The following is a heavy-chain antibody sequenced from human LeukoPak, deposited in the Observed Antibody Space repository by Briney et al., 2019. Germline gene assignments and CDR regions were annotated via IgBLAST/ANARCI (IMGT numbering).Heavy chain of an antibody. CDR3: ARDRGYCSSTSCQYSYGMDV. J-gene: IGHJ6*02. V-gene: IGHV3-30*03. CDR2: ISYDGSNK. CDR1: GFTFSSYG. D-gene: IGHD2-2*01. Sequence: GGSLRLSCAASGFTFSSYGMHWVRQAPGKGLEWVAVISYDGSNKYYADSVKGRFTISRDNSKNTLYLQMNSLRAEDTAVYYCARDRGYCSSTSCQYSYGMDVWGQGTTVTVSS.